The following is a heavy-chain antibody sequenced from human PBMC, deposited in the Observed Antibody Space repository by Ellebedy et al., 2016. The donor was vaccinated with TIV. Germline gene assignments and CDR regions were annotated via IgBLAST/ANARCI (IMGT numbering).Heavy chain of an antibody. J-gene: IGHJ4*02. CDR1: GFTFSSYS. CDR2: ISSSSSYI. CDR3: VRDLHGANDY. Sequence: GESLKISCAASGFTFSSYSMNWVRQAPGKGLEWVSSISSSSSYIYYADSVKGRFTISRDNAKNSLYLQMNSLRAEDTAVYYCVRDLHGANDYWGQGTVVTVSS. V-gene: IGHV3-21*01. D-gene: IGHD4/OR15-4a*01.